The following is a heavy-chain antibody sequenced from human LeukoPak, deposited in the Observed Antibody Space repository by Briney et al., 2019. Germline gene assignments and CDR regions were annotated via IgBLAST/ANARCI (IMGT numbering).Heavy chain of an antibody. Sequence: GGSLRLSCAASGLIFSNYWMTWVRQAPGKGLEWVANIKEDGSETYYVDSVKGRFTISRDNDKNTLYLQMNSLRAEDTAVYYCAVLHYYAMDVWGQGTTVTVSS. CDR2: IKEDGSET. D-gene: IGHD2-8*01. J-gene: IGHJ6*02. CDR1: GLIFSNYW. V-gene: IGHV3-7*03. CDR3: AVLHYYAMDV.